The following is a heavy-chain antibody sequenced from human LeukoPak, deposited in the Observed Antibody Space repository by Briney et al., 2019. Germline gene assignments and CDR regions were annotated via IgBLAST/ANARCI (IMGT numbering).Heavy chain of an antibody. V-gene: IGHV4-4*07. Sequence: SETLSLTCTVSGGSISSYYWSWIRQPAGKGLEWIGRIYTSGSTNYNPPLKSRVTMSVDTSKNQFSLKPSSVTAADTAVYYCARDRYCSGGSCSTYNWFDPWGQGTLVTVSS. J-gene: IGHJ5*02. CDR1: GGSISSYY. CDR3: ARDRYCSGGSCSTYNWFDP. CDR2: IYTSGST. D-gene: IGHD2-15*01.